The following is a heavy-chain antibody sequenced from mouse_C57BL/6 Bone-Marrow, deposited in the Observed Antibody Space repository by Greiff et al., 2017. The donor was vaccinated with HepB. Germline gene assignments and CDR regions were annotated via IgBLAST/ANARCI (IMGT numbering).Heavy chain of an antibody. Sequence: QVQLQQSGPELVKPGASVKISCKASGYAFSSSWMNWVKQRPGKGLEWIGRIYPGDGDTNYNGKFKGKATLTVDTSSSTAYMELHSLTSEDSAVYFCARRKGMVTTGFDYWGQGTTLTVSS. V-gene: IGHV1-82*01. D-gene: IGHD2-2*01. J-gene: IGHJ2*01. CDR2: IYPGDGDT. CDR1: GYAFSSSW. CDR3: ARRKGMVTTGFDY.